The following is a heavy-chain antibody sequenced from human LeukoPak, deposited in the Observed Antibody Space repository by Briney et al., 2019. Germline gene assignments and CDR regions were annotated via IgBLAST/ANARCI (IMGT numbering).Heavy chain of an antibody. V-gene: IGHV1-18*01. J-gene: IGHJ6*03. CDR2: ISAYNGNT. D-gene: IGHD6-19*01. Sequence: ASVKVSCKASGYTFTSYGISWVRQAPGQGLEWMGWISAYNGNTNYAQKLQGRVTMTTDTSTSTAYMELSRLRSDDTAVYYCASQYSSGWSYYYYYMDVWGKGTTVTVSS. CDR3: ASQYSSGWSYYYYYMDV. CDR1: GYTFTSYG.